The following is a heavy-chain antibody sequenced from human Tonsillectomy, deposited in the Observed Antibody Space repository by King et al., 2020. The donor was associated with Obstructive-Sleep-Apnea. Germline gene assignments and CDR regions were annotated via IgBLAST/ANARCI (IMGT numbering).Heavy chain of an antibody. D-gene: IGHD7-27*01. Sequence: LQLQESGPGLVKPSETLSLICTVSGGSMTSSGYDWGWVRQPPGKGLEWIGSFYYSGNTYYNPSLKSRVTISVDTSKNQFSLNLSSVTAADTAVYFCTRAGDPGVGYFEYWGQGTLVTVSS. CDR1: GGSMTSSGYD. CDR3: TRAGDPGVGYFEY. V-gene: IGHV4-39*07. CDR2: FYYSGNT. J-gene: IGHJ4*02.